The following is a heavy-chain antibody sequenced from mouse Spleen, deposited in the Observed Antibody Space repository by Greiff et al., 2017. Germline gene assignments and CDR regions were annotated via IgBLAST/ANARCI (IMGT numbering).Heavy chain of an antibody. J-gene: IGHJ3*01. CDR2: IDPNSGGT. CDR1: GYTFTSYW. Sequence: QVQLQQSGAELVKPGASVKLSCKASGYTFTSYWMHWVKQRPGRGLEWIGRIDPNSGGTKYNEKFKSKATLTVDKSSSTAYMELRSLTSEDSAVYYCAIWDVGGLAWFAYWGQGTLVTVSA. CDR3: AIWDVGGLAWFAY. D-gene: IGHD4-1*01. V-gene: IGHV1-62-3*01.